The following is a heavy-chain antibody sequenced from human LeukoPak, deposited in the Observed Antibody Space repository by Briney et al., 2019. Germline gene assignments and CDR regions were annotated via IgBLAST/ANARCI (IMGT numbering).Heavy chain of an antibody. V-gene: IGHV3-30*02. CDR3: AKDRLLTYYYGSGSLIEY. CDR1: GFTFSSYG. J-gene: IGHJ4*02. D-gene: IGHD3-10*01. CDR2: IWYDGSNK. Sequence: GGSLRLSCAASGFTFSSYGMHWVRQAPGKGLEWVAFIWYDGSNKYYADSVKGRFTISRDNSKNTLYLQMNSLRAEDTAVYYCAKDRLLTYYYGSGSLIEYWGQGTLVTASS.